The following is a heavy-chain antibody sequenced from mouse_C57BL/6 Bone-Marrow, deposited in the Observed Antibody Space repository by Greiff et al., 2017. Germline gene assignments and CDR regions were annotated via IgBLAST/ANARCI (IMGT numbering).Heavy chain of an antibody. CDR2: IYPRSGNT. D-gene: IGHD1-1*01. V-gene: IGHV1-81*01. Sequence: QVQLQQSGAELARPGASVKLSCKASGYTFTSYGISWVKQRTGQGLEWIGEIYPRSGNTYYNEKFKGKATLTADKSSSPAYMELRSLTSEDSAVYFCARARRDYYYGSSHYFDYWGQGTTLTVSS. CDR3: ARARRDYYYGSSHYFDY. J-gene: IGHJ2*01. CDR1: GYTFTSYG.